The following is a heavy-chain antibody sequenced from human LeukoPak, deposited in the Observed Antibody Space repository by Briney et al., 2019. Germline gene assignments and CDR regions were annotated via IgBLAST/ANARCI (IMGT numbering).Heavy chain of an antibody. CDR2: ISGSGVST. D-gene: IGHD6-25*01. J-gene: IGHJ3*02. CDR3: ALHGGSI. CDR1: EFTFNNYA. V-gene: IGHV3-23*01. Sequence: GGSLRLSCAASEFTFNNYAMSWVRQAPGKGLEWVSTISGSGVSTYYADSVKGRFTISRDNSKNTLYLQMNSLRAEDTAVYYCALHGGSIWGQGTMVTVSS.